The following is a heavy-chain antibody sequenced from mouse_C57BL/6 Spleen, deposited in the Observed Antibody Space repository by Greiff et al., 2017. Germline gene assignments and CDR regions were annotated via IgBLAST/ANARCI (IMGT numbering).Heavy chain of an antibody. V-gene: IGHV1-82*01. CDR3: ARYGSSSYYAMDY. CDR2: IYPGDGDT. D-gene: IGHD1-1*01. Sequence: QVQLQQSGPELVKPGASVKISCKASGYAFSSSWMNWVKQRPGKGLEWIGRIYPGDGDTNYNGKFKGKATLTADKSSSTAYMQLSSLTSDDSAVYFCARYGSSSYYAMDYWGQGTSVTVSS. CDR1: GYAFSSSW. J-gene: IGHJ4*01.